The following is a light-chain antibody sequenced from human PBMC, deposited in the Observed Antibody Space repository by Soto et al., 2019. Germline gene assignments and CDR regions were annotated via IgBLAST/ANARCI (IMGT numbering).Light chain of an antibody. V-gene: IGLV2-23*01. CDR1: SGDIGTYNL. J-gene: IGLJ3*02. CDR2: EGS. Sequence: QSVLTQPASVSGSPGQSITISCTGTSGDIGTYNLVSWYQQYPGEAPKLIIYEGSKWPPGVSDRFSGSNSGNTASLTISGLQAEDEADYYCCSYASSGIYWVFGEGTKVTVL. CDR3: CSYASSGIYWV.